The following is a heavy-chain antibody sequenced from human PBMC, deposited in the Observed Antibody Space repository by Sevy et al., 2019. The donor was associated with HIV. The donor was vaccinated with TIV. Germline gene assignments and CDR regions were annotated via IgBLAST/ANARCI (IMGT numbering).Heavy chain of an antibody. J-gene: IGHJ4*02. D-gene: IGHD6-19*01. Sequence: SETLSLTCTVSGASMRSSHYWGWIRQPPGKGLEWIGSIYNGGTTYYNPSLKTRLTVSVDTSKNQFSLKLSPVTAADTAVYYCARVPQWLGPSFDSWGQGTLVTVSS. CDR2: IYNGGTT. CDR1: GASMRSSHY. CDR3: ARVPQWLGPSFDS. V-gene: IGHV4-39*01.